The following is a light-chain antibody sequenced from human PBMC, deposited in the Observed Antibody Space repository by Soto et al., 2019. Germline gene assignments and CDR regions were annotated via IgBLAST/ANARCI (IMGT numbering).Light chain of an antibody. V-gene: IGKV3-20*01. CDR2: GAS. CDR3: QQYGSSPKT. J-gene: IGKJ1*01. CDR1: QSVGSSY. Sequence: EIVLTQSPGTLSLSPGERATLSCRASQSVGSSYLAWYQQKPGQAPRLLIFGASSRATGIPDGFSGSGSGTDFTLTISRLEPEDFAVYYCQQYGSSPKTFGQGTKVDIK.